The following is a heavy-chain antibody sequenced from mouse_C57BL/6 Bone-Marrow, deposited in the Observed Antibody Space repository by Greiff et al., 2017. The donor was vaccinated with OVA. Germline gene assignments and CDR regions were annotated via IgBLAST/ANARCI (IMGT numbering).Heavy chain of an antibody. V-gene: IGHV1-39*01. Sequence: FHLQQSVPDLVKPGASVKISCNSSGYSFTDYNMNWVKQSNGKSLECIGVINPNYGTTSYNQKFKGKATLTVDQSSSTAYMQLNSLTSEDSAVYYCARGDYYGSSYWYFDVWGTGTTVTVSS. CDR1: GYSFTDYN. CDR3: ARGDYYGSSYWYFDV. CDR2: INPNYGTT. D-gene: IGHD1-1*01. J-gene: IGHJ1*03.